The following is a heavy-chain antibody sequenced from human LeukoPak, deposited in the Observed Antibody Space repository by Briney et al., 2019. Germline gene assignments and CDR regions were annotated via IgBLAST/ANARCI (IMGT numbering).Heavy chain of an antibody. V-gene: IGHV3-74*01. J-gene: IGHJ5*02. Sequence: KAGGSLRLSCATSGFTFTTFWMHWVRQAPGKGLVWVSRINHDGSSTNYADSVKGRFTISRDNAKNTVYLQMNSLRAEDTAVYYCARDHGGSSWWGAFDPWGQGTLVTVSS. CDR3: ARDHGGSSWWGAFDP. CDR2: INHDGSST. D-gene: IGHD6-13*01. CDR1: GFTFTTFW.